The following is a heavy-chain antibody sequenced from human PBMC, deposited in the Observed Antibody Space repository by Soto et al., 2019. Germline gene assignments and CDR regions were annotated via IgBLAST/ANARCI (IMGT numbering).Heavy chain of an antibody. Sequence: AASGSTFSSYSMICVRLVSGKWLELVSFISSSSSTIYYADSVKGRFTISRDNSKNTLYLQLNSLKAEDTAVYFCARVHIQDLENIFDYWGQGT. J-gene: IGHJ4*02. CDR1: GSTFSSYS. CDR2: ISSSSSTI. D-gene: IGHD3-3*01. CDR3: ARVHIQDLENIFDY. V-gene: IGHV3-48*01.